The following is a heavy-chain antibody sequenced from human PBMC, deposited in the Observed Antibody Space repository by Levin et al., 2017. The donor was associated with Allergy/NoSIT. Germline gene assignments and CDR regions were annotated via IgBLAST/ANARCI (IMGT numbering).Heavy chain of an antibody. CDR2: ISSISTTI. J-gene: IGHJ6*02. Sequence: ETLSLTCAASGFTFYSYSMNWVRQAPGKGLEWVSYISSISTTIYYADSVKGRFTISRDNAKNSLYLQMNSLRDEDTAVYYCARHMTTVTTAAYYGLDVWGQGTTVTVSS. CDR3: ARHMTTVTTAAYYGLDV. D-gene: IGHD4-17*01. CDR1: GFTFYSYS. V-gene: IGHV3-48*02.